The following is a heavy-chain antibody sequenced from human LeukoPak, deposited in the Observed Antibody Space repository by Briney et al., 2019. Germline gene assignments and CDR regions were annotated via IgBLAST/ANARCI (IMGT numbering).Heavy chain of an antibody. J-gene: IGHJ6*02. CDR2: INQRRNT. V-gene: IGHV4-34*01. D-gene: IGHD2-2*01. CDR3: ARGQSSTSPYYYYYGMDV. Sequence: SSETLSLTCVVYGESFSGYSWSWIRQPPGKGLEWIGEINQRRNTNYNPSLKSRVTISIDTSKNQFSLKLSSVTAADTAVYYCARGQSSTSPYYYYYGMDVWGQGTTVTVSS. CDR1: GESFSGYS.